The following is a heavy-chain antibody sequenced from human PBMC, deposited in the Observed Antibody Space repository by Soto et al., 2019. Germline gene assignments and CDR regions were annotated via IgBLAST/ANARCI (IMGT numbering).Heavy chain of an antibody. CDR1: GYTFTSYG. Sequence: GASVKVSCKASGYTFTSYGISWVRQAPGQGLERMGWISAYNGNTNYAQKLQGRVTMTTDTSTSTAYMELRSLRSDDTAVYYCARGGITIFGVVTLPFDYWGQGTLVTVSS. J-gene: IGHJ4*02. D-gene: IGHD3-3*01. CDR3: ARGGITIFGVVTLPFDY. V-gene: IGHV1-18*01. CDR2: ISAYNGNT.